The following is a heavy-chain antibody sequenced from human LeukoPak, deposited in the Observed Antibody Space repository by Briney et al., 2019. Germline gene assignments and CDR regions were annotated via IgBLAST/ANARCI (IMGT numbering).Heavy chain of an antibody. V-gene: IGHV1-18*01. Sequence: ASVTVSCRASGYTFTIYGISWVRQAPGQGLEWMGWISAYNGNTNYAQKLQGRVTMTTDTSTSTAYMELRSLRSDDTAVYYCARNPTIPNYYDSSGYYYNDYWGQGTLVTVSS. D-gene: IGHD3-22*01. CDR3: ARNPTIPNYYDSSGYYYNDY. CDR1: GYTFTIYG. J-gene: IGHJ4*02. CDR2: ISAYNGNT.